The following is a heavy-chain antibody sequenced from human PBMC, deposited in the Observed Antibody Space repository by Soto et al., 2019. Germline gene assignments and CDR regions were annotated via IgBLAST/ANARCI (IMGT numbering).Heavy chain of an antibody. D-gene: IGHD3-10*01. CDR1: GGSISSDY. CDR2: IHYSGNT. J-gene: IGHJ4*02. V-gene: IGHV4-59*08. Sequence: QVQLQESGPGLVKPSETLSLTCTVSGGSISSDYWSWIRQPPGKGLEWIGYIHYSGNTNYNPSLKSRVTISVDMSKNQFSLKLSSVTAADTAVYYCARHFRTYSPPIGWGQGTLVTVSS. CDR3: ARHFRTYSPPIG.